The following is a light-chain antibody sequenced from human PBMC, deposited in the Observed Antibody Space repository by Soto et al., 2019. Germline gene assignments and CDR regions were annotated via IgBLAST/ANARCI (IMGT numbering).Light chain of an antibody. Sequence: QSVLTQPASVSGSPGQSITISCTGTSSDVGGYNYVSWYQQHPGKAPKLMIYDVSNRPSGVSNRFSGSKSGNTASLTISGLQAEDEADYYCSSYTSSNTLVYVFGTGTKLTVL. V-gene: IGLV2-14*01. J-gene: IGLJ1*01. CDR1: SSDVGGYNY. CDR3: SSYTSSNTLVYV. CDR2: DVS.